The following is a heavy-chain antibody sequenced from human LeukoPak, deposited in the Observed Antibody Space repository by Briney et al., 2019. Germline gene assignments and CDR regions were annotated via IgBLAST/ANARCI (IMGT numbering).Heavy chain of an antibody. Sequence: GGSLRLSCAASGFTFSSYSMNWVRQAPGKGLEWVSSISRSGSYIKYADSVKGRFTISWDNAKNSLFLQMNSLRAEDTAVYYCARGSSDSWTGYPYYYYYYMDVWGKGTTVTVSS. CDR1: GFTFSSYS. CDR2: ISRSGSYI. D-gene: IGHD3/OR15-3a*01. J-gene: IGHJ6*03. V-gene: IGHV3-21*01. CDR3: ARGSSDSWTGYPYYYYYYMDV.